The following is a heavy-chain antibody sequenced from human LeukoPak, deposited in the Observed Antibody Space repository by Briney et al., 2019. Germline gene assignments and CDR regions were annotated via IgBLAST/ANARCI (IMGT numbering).Heavy chain of an antibody. CDR2: IYYSGST. V-gene: IGHV4-39*07. J-gene: IGHJ6*03. D-gene: IGHD6-13*01. CDR3: ARDCPWWAAAGTNYYYYYYMDV. CDR1: GGSISGSNYY. Sequence: SETLSLTCTVSGGSISGSNYYWGWIRQPPGKGLEWIGGIYYSGSTYYNPSLKSRVTISVDTSKNQFSLKLSSVTAADTAVYYCARDCPWWAAAGTNYYYYYYMDVWGKGTTVTISS.